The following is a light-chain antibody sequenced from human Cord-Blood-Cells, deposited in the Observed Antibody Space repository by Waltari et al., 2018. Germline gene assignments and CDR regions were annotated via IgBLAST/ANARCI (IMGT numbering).Light chain of an antibody. J-gene: IGLJ1*01. CDR2: DVS. CDR1: GSDVGGYNY. CDR3: SSYTSSSGYV. V-gene: IGLV2-14*03. Sequence: QSALTQPASVSGSPGQSITISCTGSGSDVGGYNYVSWYQQHPGKAPKLMIYDVSNRPSGVSNRFSGSKSGNTASLTISGLQAEDEADYYCSSYTSSSGYVFGTGTKVTVL.